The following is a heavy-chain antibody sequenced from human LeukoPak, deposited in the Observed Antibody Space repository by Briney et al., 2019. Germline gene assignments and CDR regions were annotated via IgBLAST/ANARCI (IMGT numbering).Heavy chain of an antibody. CDR1: GGSFSGYY. J-gene: IGHJ6*02. V-gene: IGHV4-4*07. Sequence: SETLSLTCAVYGGSFSGYYWSWIRQPAGKGLEWIGRIYTSGSTNYNPSLKSRVTMSVDTSKNQFSLKLSSVTAADTAVYYCARDGGIYPYAMDVWGQGTTVTVSS. D-gene: IGHD1-26*01. CDR3: ARDGGIYPYAMDV. CDR2: IYTSGST.